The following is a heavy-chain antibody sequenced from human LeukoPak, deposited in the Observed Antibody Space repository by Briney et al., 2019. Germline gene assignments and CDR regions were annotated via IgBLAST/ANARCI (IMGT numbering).Heavy chain of an antibody. D-gene: IGHD3-16*02. J-gene: IGHJ4*02. CDR3: ARDRPDDYVWGSYHYSDY. V-gene: IGHV4-59*02. CDR1: GGSVGRNY. Sequence: PSETLSLTCTVSGGSVGRNYWSWIRQPPGKGLEYMGYIHYSGTTNYNPSLKRRVTISVDTSKNQFSLKLSSVTAADTAVYYCARDRPDDYVWGSYHYSDYWGQGILVTVSS. CDR2: IHYSGTT.